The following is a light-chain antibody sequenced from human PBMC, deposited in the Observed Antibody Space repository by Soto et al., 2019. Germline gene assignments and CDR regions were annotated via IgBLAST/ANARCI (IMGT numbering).Light chain of an antibody. CDR3: QQYNTFSRT. V-gene: IGKV1-5*03. CDR2: KAS. Sequence: DIQMTQSPSTLSASVGDRVTITCRASQSISTWLAWYQQKPGKAPKLLIYKASTLESGVPSRFSGSGSGTEFTVTISGLQPDDFATYYXQQYNTFSRTFGQGTTGDI. J-gene: IGKJ1*01. CDR1: QSISTW.